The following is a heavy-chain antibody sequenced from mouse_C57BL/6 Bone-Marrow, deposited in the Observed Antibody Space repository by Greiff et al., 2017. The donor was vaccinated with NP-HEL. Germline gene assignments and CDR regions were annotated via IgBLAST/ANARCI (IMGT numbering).Heavy chain of an antibody. V-gene: IGHV1-81*01. CDR3: ARGALDDGYFDY. J-gene: IGHJ2*01. CDR1: GYTFTSYG. CDR2: ICPSSGNT. Sequence: QVQLQQSGAELARPGASVKLSCKASGYTFTSYGISWVKQRTGQGLEWIGEICPSSGNTYYNEKFQGKATLTADKSSSTAYMELRSLTSEDSAVYFCARGALDDGYFDYWGQGTTLTVSS. D-gene: IGHD2-12*01.